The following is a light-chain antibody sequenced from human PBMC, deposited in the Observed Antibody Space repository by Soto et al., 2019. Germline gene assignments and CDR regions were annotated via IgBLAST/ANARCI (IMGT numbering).Light chain of an antibody. J-gene: IGKJ5*01. Sequence: EIVLTQSPGALSLSPGERATLSCRASQSVSSSHLAWYQQKPGQAPRLLIYGASGRATGIPDRFSGSGSGTDFTLTISRLEPEDFAVYYCQQYSSSLITFGQGTRLEIK. V-gene: IGKV3-20*01. CDR2: GAS. CDR1: QSVSSSH. CDR3: QQYSSSLIT.